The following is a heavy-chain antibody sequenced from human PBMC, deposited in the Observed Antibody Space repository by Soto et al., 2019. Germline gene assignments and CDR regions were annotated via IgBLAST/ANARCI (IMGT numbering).Heavy chain of an antibody. Sequence: SETLSLTCTVSGGSISSYYWSWIRQPPGKGLEWIGYSYYSGSTNYNPSLKSRVTISVDTSKNQFSLKLSSVTAADTAVYYCARRWGRTFDYWGQGTLVTVSS. CDR3: ARRWGRTFDY. J-gene: IGHJ4*02. V-gene: IGHV4-59*08. CDR1: GGSISSYY. CDR2: SYYSGST. D-gene: IGHD7-27*01.